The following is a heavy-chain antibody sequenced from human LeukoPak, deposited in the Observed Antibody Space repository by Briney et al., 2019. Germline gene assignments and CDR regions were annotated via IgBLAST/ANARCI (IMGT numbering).Heavy chain of an antibody. CDR1: GFTFSSYE. V-gene: IGHV3-48*03. CDR2: ISSSGSTI. J-gene: IGHJ6*04. Sequence: GGSLRLSCAASGFTFSSYEMNWVRQAPGKGLEWVSYISSSGSTIYYADSVKGRFTIYRDNAKNSLYQQMNSLRAEDTAVYYCAELGITMIGGVWGKGTTVTISS. D-gene: IGHD3-10*02. CDR3: AELGITMIGGV.